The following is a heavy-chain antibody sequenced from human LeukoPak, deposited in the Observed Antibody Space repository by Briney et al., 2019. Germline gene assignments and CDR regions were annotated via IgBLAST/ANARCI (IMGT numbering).Heavy chain of an antibody. D-gene: IGHD2-21*02. V-gene: IGHV3-30*04. J-gene: IGHJ6*03. CDR3: ARGGGDPSKYYYYYMDV. CDR1: GFTFSRYA. Sequence: GESLRLSCAASGFTFSRYAMHWVRQAPGKGLEWVAVISYDGGNKYYADSVKGRFTISRDNSKNTLYLQMNSLRAEDTAVYYCARGGGDPSKYYYYYMDVWGKGTTVTVSS. CDR2: ISYDGGNK.